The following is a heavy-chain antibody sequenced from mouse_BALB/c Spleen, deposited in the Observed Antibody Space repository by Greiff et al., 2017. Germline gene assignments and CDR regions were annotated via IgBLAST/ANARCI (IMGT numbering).Heavy chain of an antibody. CDR3: ARRPTGTRAMDY. Sequence: EVKLVESGGGLVKPGGSLKLSCAASGFTFSSYTMSWVRQTPEKRLEWVAYISNGGGSTYYPDTVKGRFTISRDNAKNTLYLQMSSLKSEDTAMYYCARRPTGTRAMDYWGQGTSVTVSS. CDR1: GFTFSSYT. CDR2: ISNGGGST. D-gene: IGHD4-1*02. V-gene: IGHV5-12-2*01. J-gene: IGHJ4*01.